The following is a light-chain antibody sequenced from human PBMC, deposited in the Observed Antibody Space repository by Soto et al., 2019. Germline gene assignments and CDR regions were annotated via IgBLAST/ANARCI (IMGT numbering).Light chain of an antibody. J-gene: IGLJ3*02. CDR2: SNN. Sequence: QTVVTQPPSVSGAPGQRVTISCTGNSSNLGAGYDVYWYQQLPGTAPKLLIYSNNQRPSGVPDRFSGSKSGTSASLAISGLRSEDEADYYCAAWDDSLSGRVFGGGTKLTVL. V-gene: IGLV1-47*02. CDR3: AAWDDSLSGRV. CDR1: SSNLGAGYD.